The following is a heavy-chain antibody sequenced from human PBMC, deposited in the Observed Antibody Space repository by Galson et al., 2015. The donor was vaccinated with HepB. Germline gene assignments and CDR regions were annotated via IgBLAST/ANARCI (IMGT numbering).Heavy chain of an antibody. CDR3: ARVSHVVDYYYYMDV. CDR1: GYTFTSYY. D-gene: IGHD2-2*01. J-gene: IGHJ6*03. Sequence: SVKVSCKASGYTFTSYYMHWVRQALGQGLEWMGIINPSGGSTSYAQKFQGRVTMTRDTSTSTVYMELSSLRSEDTAVYYCARVSHVVDYYYYMDVWGKGTTVTVSS. V-gene: IGHV1-46*01. CDR2: INPSGGST.